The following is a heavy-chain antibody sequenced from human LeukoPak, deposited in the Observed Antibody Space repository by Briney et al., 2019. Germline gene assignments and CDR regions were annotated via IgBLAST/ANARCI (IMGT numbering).Heavy chain of an antibody. D-gene: IGHD2-2*01. V-gene: IGHV4-34*01. Sequence: SETLSLTCAVYGGSFSGYYWSWIRQPPGKGLEWIGEINHSGSTNYNPSLKSRVTISVDTSKNQFSLKLSSVTAADTAVYYCARGLGYCSSTSCYPRWFDPWGQGTLVTVSS. CDR1: GGSFSGYY. CDR2: INHSGST. J-gene: IGHJ5*02. CDR3: ARGLGYCSSTSCYPRWFDP.